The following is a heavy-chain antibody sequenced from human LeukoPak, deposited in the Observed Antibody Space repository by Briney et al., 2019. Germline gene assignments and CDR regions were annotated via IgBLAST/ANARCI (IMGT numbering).Heavy chain of an antibody. J-gene: IGHJ4*02. D-gene: IGHD6-19*01. V-gene: IGHV3-11*04. CDR1: GFTFSDYY. Sequence: GGSLRLSCAASGFTFSDYYMTWIRQAPGKGLEYVSFISSSGSTMYYADSVKGRFTISRDNTKNSVYLQMNSLRAEDTAVYYCARLAVAGTDGDYWGQGTLVTVSS. CDR2: ISSSGSTM. CDR3: ARLAVAGTDGDY.